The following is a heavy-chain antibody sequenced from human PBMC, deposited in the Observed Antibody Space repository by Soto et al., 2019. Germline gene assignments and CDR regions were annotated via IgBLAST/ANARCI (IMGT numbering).Heavy chain of an antibody. J-gene: IGHJ5*02. CDR3: VRGDYGDYSHWFDP. Sequence: QVQLVQSGAEVKKPGASVRVSCKASGYTFTKFDINWVRQATGQGLEWMGWMNPNSGNTSYAQKFQGRVTMTRNTSITTAYMELSTLRSEDTAVYYCVRGDYGDYSHWFDPWGQGTLVTVSS. CDR2: MNPNSGNT. V-gene: IGHV1-8*01. CDR1: GYTFTKFD. D-gene: IGHD4-17*01.